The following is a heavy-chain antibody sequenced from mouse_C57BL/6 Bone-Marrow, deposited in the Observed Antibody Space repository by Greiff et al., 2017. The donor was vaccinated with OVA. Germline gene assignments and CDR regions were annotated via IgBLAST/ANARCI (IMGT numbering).Heavy chain of an antibody. CDR2: IYPGSGST. CDR1: GYTFTSYW. Sequence: QVQLQQPGAELVKPGASVTMSCKASGYTFTSYWITWVKQRPGQGLEWIGDIYPGSGSTNYNEKFKSKATLTVDTSSSTAYMQLSSLTSEDSAVYYCARRGLRRIYAMDYWGQGTSVTVAS. V-gene: IGHV1-55*01. J-gene: IGHJ4*01. CDR3: ARRGLRRIYAMDY. D-gene: IGHD2-4*01.